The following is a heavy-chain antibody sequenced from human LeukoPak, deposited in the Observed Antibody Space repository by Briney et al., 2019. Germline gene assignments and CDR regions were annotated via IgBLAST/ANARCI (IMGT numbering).Heavy chain of an antibody. V-gene: IGHV4-39*07. CDR3: AKGAGPPWFDP. J-gene: IGHJ5*02. Sequence: PSETLSLTCTVSGGSISSSSYFWGWIRQAPGKELEWIGNIFYSGSTYYDPSLKSRVTISVDTSKNQFSLKLSSMTAADTAVYYCAKGAGPPWFDPWGQGTLVTVSS. CDR2: IFYSGST. CDR1: GGSISSSSYF. D-gene: IGHD6-19*01.